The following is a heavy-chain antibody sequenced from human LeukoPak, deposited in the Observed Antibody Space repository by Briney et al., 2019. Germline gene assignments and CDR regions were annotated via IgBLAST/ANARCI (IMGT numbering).Heavy chain of an antibody. CDR3: ARGGYGYNFDY. CDR1: GFTFSSYS. J-gene: IGHJ4*02. CDR2: ISSGSSYI. V-gene: IGHV3-21*01. Sequence: GGSLRLSCAASGFTFSSYSMNWVRQAPGKGLEWVSSISSGSSYIYYADSLKGRFTISRDNAKNSLYLQMNSLRPEDTAVYYCARGGYGYNFDYWGQGTLVTVSS. D-gene: IGHD3-16*01.